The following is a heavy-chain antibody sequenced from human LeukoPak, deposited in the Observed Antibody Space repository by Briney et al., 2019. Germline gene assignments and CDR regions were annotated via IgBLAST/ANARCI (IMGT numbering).Heavy chain of an antibody. V-gene: IGHV3-30*03. J-gene: IGHJ1*01. CDR3: ASAQGGVILPDYFHH. CDR2: ISFDATNK. D-gene: IGHD3-16*02. CDR1: GFTFSSYG. Sequence: GGSLRLSCAASGFTFSSYGMHWVRQAPGKGLEWVAVISFDATNKYYADSVKGRFTISRDNAKNSLYLQMNSLRADDTAVYFCASAQGGVILPDYFHHWGQGTLVTVSS.